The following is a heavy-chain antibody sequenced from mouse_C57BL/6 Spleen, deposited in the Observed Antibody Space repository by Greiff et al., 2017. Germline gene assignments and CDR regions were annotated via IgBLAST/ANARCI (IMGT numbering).Heavy chain of an antibody. CDR3: ARTVSYAMDY. CDR1: GYAFSSYW. V-gene: IGHV1-80*01. Sequence: LVESGAELVKPGASVKISCKASGYAFSSYWMNWVKQRPGKGLEWIGQIYPGDGDTNYNVKFKGKATLTADKSSSTAYMQLSSLTSEDSAVYFCARTVSYAMDYWGQGTSVTVSS. J-gene: IGHJ4*01. CDR2: IYPGDGDT.